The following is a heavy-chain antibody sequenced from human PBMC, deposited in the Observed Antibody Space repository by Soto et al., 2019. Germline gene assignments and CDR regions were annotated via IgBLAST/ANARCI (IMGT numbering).Heavy chain of an antibody. CDR1: GGTFSSYA. J-gene: IGHJ6*02. CDR3: ARGIVGATHYYYYGMDV. V-gene: IGHV1-69*01. D-gene: IGHD1-26*01. CDR2: IIPIFGTA. Sequence: QVQLVQSGAEVKKPGSSVKVSCKASGGTFSSYAISWVRQAPGQGLEWMGGIIPIFGTANYAQKFQGRVTITADESTSTAYMELSSLRSEDTAVYYCARGIVGATHYYYYGMDVWGQGTTVTVSS.